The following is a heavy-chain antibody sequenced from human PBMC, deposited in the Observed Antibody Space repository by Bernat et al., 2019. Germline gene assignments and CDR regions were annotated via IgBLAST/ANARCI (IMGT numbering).Heavy chain of an antibody. CDR1: GFTFSSYS. CDR3: AQEEGAHLGSYFDY. V-gene: IGHV3-48*01. D-gene: IGHD1-26*01. J-gene: IGHJ4*02. Sequence: EVQLVESGGGLVQPGGSLRLSCAASGFTFSSYSMNWVRQAPGKGLEWVSYISSSSSTIYYADSGTGRFTISRDNARNSLYLQMNSLRAEDTAVYYCAQEEGAHLGSYFDYWGQGTLVTVSS. CDR2: ISSSSSTI.